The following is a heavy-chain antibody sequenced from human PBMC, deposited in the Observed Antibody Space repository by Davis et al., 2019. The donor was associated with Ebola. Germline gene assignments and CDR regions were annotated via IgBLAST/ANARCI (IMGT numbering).Heavy chain of an antibody. D-gene: IGHD1-26*01. CDR2: IYYSGST. V-gene: IGHV4-30-4*01. Sequence: LRLSCTVSGGSISSGDYYWSWIRQPPGKGLEWIGYIYYSGSTYYNPSLKSRVTISVDTSKNQFSLKLSSVTAADTAVYYCARLGWADAFDIWGQGTMVTVSS. CDR3: ARLGWADAFDI. J-gene: IGHJ3*02. CDR1: GGSISSGDYY.